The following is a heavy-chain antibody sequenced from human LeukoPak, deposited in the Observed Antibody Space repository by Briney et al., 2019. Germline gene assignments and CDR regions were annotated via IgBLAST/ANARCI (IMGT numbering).Heavy chain of an antibody. CDR1: GGTFSSYA. Sequence: ASVKVSCKASGGTFSSYAISWVRQAPGQGLEWMGGIIPIFGTANYAQKFQGRVTITTDESTSTAYMELSSLRSGDTAVYYCARDVSHLGVVIWGQGTLVTVSS. CDR3: ARDVSHLGVVI. CDR2: IIPIFGTA. D-gene: IGHD3-3*01. V-gene: IGHV1-69*05. J-gene: IGHJ4*02.